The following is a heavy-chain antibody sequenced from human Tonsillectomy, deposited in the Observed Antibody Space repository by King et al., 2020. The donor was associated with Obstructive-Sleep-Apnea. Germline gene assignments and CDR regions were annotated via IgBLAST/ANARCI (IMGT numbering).Heavy chain of an antibody. J-gene: IGHJ3*02. CDR2: IYWYDDK. D-gene: IGHD3-10*01. V-gene: IGHV2-5*01. CDR1: GCSLSTNGVG. CDR3: AHRARGDAFDI. Sequence: TLKESGPTLVKPTQTLTLTCTFSGCSLSTNGVGVGWIREPPGKALEWLALIYWYDDKSYSPSLKNRLTITRDTSKNQVVLTMTNMDPVDTATYYCAHRARGDAFDIWGQGTMVTVSS.